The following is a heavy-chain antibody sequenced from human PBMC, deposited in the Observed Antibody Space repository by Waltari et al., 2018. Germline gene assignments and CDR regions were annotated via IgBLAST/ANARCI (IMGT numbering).Heavy chain of an antibody. CDR3: ARAYSSSFLSPWYFDL. CDR1: GGSISRGDYY. V-gene: IGHV4-30-4*08. J-gene: IGHJ2*01. D-gene: IGHD6-6*01. Sequence: QVQLQESGPGLVKPSQTLSLTCTVSGGSISRGDYYWSWIRQPPGKGLEWIGYIYYSGSTYYNPSLKSRVTISVDTSKNQFSLKLSSVTAADTAVYYCARAYSSSFLSPWYFDLWGRGTLVTVSS. CDR2: IYYSGST.